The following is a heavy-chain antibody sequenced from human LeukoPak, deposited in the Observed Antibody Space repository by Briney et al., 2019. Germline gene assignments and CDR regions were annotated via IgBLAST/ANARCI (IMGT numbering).Heavy chain of an antibody. J-gene: IGHJ4*02. Sequence: PGGSLRLSCAASGFAFSNYAMSWARQAPGKGLEWVSTISGSGGSPYYADSVKGRFTISRDNSKNTLYLQMNSLRAEDTAVYYCAKDRVPGLAGAFDFDYWGQGTLVTVSS. CDR1: GFAFSNYA. CDR2: ISGSGGSP. D-gene: IGHD3-10*01. V-gene: IGHV3-23*01. CDR3: AKDRVPGLAGAFDFDY.